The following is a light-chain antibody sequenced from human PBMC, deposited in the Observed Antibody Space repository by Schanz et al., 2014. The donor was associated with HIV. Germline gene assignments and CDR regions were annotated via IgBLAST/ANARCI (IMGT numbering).Light chain of an antibody. CDR1: SSDANGYDY. V-gene: IGLV2-14*03. J-gene: IGLJ3*02. CDR2: DVN. Sequence: QSVLTQPASVSGSPGQSITISCTGVSSDANGYDYVSWYQQYPGKVPRLMIYDVNNRPPGVSSRFSGSKSGNTASLTISGLQADDEADYYCSSCTTSNTLVFGGGTKLTVL. CDR3: SSCTTSNTLV.